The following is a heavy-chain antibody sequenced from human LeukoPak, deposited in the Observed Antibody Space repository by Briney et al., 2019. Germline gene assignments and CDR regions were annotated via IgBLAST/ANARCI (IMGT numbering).Heavy chain of an antibody. J-gene: IGHJ4*02. V-gene: IGHV3-9*01. D-gene: IGHD3-22*01. CDR2: ISWNSGSI. Sequence: SGGSLRLSCAASGFTFDDYAMHRVRQAPGKGLEWVSGISWNSGSIGYADSVEGRFTISRDNAKNSLYLQMNSLRAEDTALYYCAKGVYDSSGYYASLFDYWGQGTLVTVSS. CDR3: AKGVYDSSGYYASLFDY. CDR1: GFTFDDYA.